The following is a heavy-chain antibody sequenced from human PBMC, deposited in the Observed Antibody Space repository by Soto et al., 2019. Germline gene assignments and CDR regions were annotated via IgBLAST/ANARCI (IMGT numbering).Heavy chain of an antibody. Sequence: ASVKVSCKASGGTFSSYTISWVRQAPGQGLEWMGWIIPNRGITNYAQKFQGWVTMTRDTSISTAYMELSRLRSDDTAVYYCARGRGYCSGGSCYSIYYGMDVWGQGTTVTVSS. CDR1: GGTFSSYT. V-gene: IGHV1-2*04. J-gene: IGHJ6*02. D-gene: IGHD2-15*01. CDR2: IIPNRGIT. CDR3: ARGRGYCSGGSCYSIYYGMDV.